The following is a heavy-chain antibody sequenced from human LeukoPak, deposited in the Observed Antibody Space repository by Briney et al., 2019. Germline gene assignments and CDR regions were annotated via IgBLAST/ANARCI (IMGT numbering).Heavy chain of an antibody. CDR1: GFTFSSYE. CDR3: ATNSVGSVDV. J-gene: IGHJ6*02. Sequence: GGSLRLSCAASGFTFSSYEMNWVRQAPGKGLEWVSYISSSGSTIYYADSVKGRFTISRDNAKNSLYLQMNSLKTEDTAVYYCATNSVGSVDVWGQGTTVTVSS. D-gene: IGHD3-10*01. V-gene: IGHV3-48*03. CDR2: ISSSGSTI.